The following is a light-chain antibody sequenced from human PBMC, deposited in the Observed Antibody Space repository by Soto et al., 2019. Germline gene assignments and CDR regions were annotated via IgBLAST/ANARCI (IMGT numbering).Light chain of an antibody. J-gene: IGLJ2*01. CDR1: KLGDKY. CDR3: QAWDSSNDVV. V-gene: IGLV3-1*01. CDR2: QDS. Sequence: SYELTQPPSVSVSPGQTASITCSGDKLGDKYACWYQQKQGQSPVLVIYQDSKRPSGIPERFSGSNSGNTATLTISGTQAMDEADYYCQAWDSSNDVVFGGGTQLTVL.